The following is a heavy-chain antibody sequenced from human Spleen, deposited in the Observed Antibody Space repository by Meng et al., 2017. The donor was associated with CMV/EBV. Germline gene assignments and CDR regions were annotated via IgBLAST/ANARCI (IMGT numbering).Heavy chain of an antibody. CDR2: ISSSSSYI. CDR3: ARDRLGDFYYYYGMDV. CDR1: GFTFSSYS. J-gene: IGHJ6*02. D-gene: IGHD3-10*01. V-gene: IGHV3-21*01. Sequence: GGSLRLSCAASGFTFSSYSMNWVRQAPGKGLEWVSSISSSSSYIYYADSVKGRFTISRDNSKNTLYLQMNSLRAEDMAVYYCARDRLGDFYYYYGMDVWGQGTTVTVSS.